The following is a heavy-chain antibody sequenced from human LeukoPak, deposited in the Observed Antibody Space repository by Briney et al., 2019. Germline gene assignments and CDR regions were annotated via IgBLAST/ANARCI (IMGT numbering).Heavy chain of an antibody. CDR3: AREGSYSSGFDY. CDR1: GFTFSSYE. J-gene: IGHJ4*02. CDR2: ISSSGSTI. Sequence: GGSLRLSCAASGFTFSSYEMNWVRQAPGKGLEWVSYISSSGSTIYYADSVKGRFTISRDNAKNSLYLQMNSLRAEDTAVYYCAREGSYSSGFDYWGQGTVVTVSS. D-gene: IGHD6-19*01. V-gene: IGHV3-48*03.